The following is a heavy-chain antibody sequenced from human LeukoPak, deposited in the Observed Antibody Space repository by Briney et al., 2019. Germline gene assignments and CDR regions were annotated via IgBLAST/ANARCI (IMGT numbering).Heavy chain of an antibody. CDR1: GGTFSNYA. D-gene: IGHD1-26*01. V-gene: IGHV1-69*04. J-gene: IGHJ6*02. CDR2: IIPILGIA. CDR3: ARELGGGGNYGMDV. Sequence: ASVKVSCKASGGTFSNYAISWVRQAPGQGLEWMGRIIPILGIANYAQKFQGRVTITADKSTSTAYMELSSLRSEDTAVYFCARELGGGGNYGMDVWGQGTTVTVSS.